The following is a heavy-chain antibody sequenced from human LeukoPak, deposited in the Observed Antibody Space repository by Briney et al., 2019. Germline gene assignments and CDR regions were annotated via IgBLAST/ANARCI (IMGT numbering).Heavy chain of an antibody. V-gene: IGHV1-18*01. Sequence: GASVKVSCKVSDYTFTRYGISWVRQAPGQGLEWMGGISAYNGNTNYAQKPQGRVTMTTDTSTSTAYMELRSLRSDDTAVYYCARDHDYGDFWASGGFDYWGQGTLVTVSS. CDR2: ISAYNGNT. D-gene: IGHD4-17*01. CDR3: ARDHDYGDFWASGGFDY. CDR1: DYTFTRYG. J-gene: IGHJ4*02.